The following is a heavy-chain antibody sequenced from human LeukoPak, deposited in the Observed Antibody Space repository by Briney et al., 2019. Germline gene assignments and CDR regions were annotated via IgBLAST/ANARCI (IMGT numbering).Heavy chain of an antibody. CDR1: GHSFTSYW. CDR3: ARRRFDTTEDYFDY. V-gene: IGHV5-51*01. Sequence: GESLKISCKGSGHSFTSYWIGWVRQMPGKGLEWMWIIYPGDSDTRYSPSFQGQVTISADKSISTAYLQWSSLKASDTAMYYCARRRFDTTEDYFDYWGQGTLVTVSS. D-gene: IGHD1-1*01. J-gene: IGHJ4*02. CDR2: IYPGDSDT.